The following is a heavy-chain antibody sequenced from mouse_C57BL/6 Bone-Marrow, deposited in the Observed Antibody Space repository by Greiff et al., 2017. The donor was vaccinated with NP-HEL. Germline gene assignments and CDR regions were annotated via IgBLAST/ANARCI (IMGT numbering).Heavy chain of an antibody. D-gene: IGHD2-1*01. V-gene: IGHV1-54*01. Sequence: QVQLQQSGAELVRPGTSVKVSCKASGYAFTNYLIEWVKQRPGQGLEWIGVINPGSGGTNYNEKFKGKATLTADKSSSTAYMQLSSLTSADSAVYFCARGGDLYWGYFDVWGTGTTVTVSS. CDR3: ARGGDLYWGYFDV. CDR1: GYAFTNYL. CDR2: INPGSGGT. J-gene: IGHJ1*03.